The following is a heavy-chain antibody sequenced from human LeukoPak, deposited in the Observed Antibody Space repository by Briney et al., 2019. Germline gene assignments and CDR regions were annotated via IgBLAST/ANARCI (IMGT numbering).Heavy chain of an antibody. Sequence: GGSLRLSCAASGSSFSDSWMNWVRQAPGKGLEWVASMNPDGSQRYYADSVRGRFTISRDNPKSSLYLQMNSLRAEDTATYFCARDRAYNSFDYWGQGTLVIVSS. CDR1: GSSFSDSW. CDR2: MNPDGSQR. D-gene: IGHD5-24*01. CDR3: ARDRAYNSFDY. J-gene: IGHJ4*02. V-gene: IGHV3-7*01.